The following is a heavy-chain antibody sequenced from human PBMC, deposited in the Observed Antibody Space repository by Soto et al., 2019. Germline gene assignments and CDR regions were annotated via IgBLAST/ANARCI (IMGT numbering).Heavy chain of an antibody. D-gene: IGHD5-12*01. CDR2: VWYDGTTK. J-gene: IGHJ4*02. CDR3: ARDGLEYSGYDIDY. V-gene: IGHV3-33*01. Sequence: QVQLVESGGGVVQPGRSLRLSCAASGFTFSRYAMHWVRKAPGKGLEWVAVVWYDGTTKFYADSVKGRFTISRDTSKNTLYLEMNSLIADDTAVYYCARDGLEYSGYDIDYWGQGTLVTVSS. CDR1: GFTFSRYA.